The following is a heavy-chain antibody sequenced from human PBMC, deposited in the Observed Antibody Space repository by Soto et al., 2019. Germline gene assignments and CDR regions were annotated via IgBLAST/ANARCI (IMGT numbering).Heavy chain of an antibody. V-gene: IGHV2-70*12. CDR1: GFSLSTSGVC. D-gene: IGHD3-9*01. J-gene: IGHJ6*02. Sequence: SGPTLVNPTQTLTLTCTFSGFSLSTSGVCVSWIRQPPGKALEWLARIDWDDDKYYSTSLKTRLTISKDTSKNQVVLTMTNMDPVDTATYYCAHNYDILTGSPYGMDVWGQGTTVTVSS. CDR3: AHNYDILTGSPYGMDV. CDR2: IDWDDDK.